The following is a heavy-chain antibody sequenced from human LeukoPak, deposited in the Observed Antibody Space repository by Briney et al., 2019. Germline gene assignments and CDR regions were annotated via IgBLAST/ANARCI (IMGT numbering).Heavy chain of an antibody. D-gene: IGHD3-22*01. CDR1: GFTFSSYW. V-gene: IGHV3-30*18. J-gene: IGHJ3*02. CDR2: ISYDGSNK. Sequence: GGSLRLSCAASGFTFSSYWMSWVRQAPGKGLEWVAVISYDGSNKYYADSVKGRFTISRDNSKNTLYLQMNSLRAEDTAVYYCAKDGSSGYYPYAFDIWGQGTKVTVSS. CDR3: AKDGSSGYYPYAFDI.